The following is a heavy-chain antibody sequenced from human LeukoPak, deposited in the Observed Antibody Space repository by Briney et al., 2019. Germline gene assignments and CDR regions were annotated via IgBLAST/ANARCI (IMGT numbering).Heavy chain of an antibody. CDR3: ARELSYYDFWSGPERDY. Sequence: ASVKVSCKASGYTFTGYYMHWVRQAPGQGLEWMGWINPNSGGTNYAQKFQGRVTMTRDTSISTAYMELSRLRSDDTAVYYCARELSYYDFWSGPERDYWGHGTLVTVSS. CDR2: INPNSGGT. CDR1: GYTFTGYY. D-gene: IGHD3-3*01. V-gene: IGHV1-2*02. J-gene: IGHJ4*01.